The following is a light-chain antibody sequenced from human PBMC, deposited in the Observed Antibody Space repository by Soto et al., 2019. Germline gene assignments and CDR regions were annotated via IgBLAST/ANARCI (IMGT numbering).Light chain of an antibody. V-gene: IGKV3-15*01. CDR2: GAS. CDR3: QQYNNWLWT. J-gene: IGKJ1*01. Sequence: EIVMTQSPATLSVSPGERATLSCRASQSVSSNLAWYQQKPGQAPRLLIYGASTRATGIPARFSGSGSGTELTLNISSVQSEDFAVYYCQQYNNWLWTFGQGAKVEIK. CDR1: QSVSSN.